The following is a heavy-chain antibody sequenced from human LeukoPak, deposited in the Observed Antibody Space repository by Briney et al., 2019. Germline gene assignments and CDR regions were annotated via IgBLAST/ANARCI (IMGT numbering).Heavy chain of an antibody. CDR2: IWNDGTDK. D-gene: IGHD4-11*01. J-gene: IGHJ4*02. CDR3: AKDAQRGFDFSNSLES. CDR1: GFTFSHYG. V-gene: IGHV3-33*06. Sequence: PGRSLRLSCATSGFTFSHYGMHWVRQAPGKGLEWVAVIWNDGTDKYYGDSVKGRFTISRDNSKNTVYLQMNSLRVKDTAVYYCAKDAQRGFDFSNSLESWGQGTLVTVSS.